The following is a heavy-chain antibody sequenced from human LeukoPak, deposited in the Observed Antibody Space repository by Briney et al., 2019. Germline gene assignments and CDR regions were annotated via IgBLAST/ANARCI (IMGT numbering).Heavy chain of an antibody. CDR1: AGSITSYY. Sequence: ESPQIFSKASAGSITSYYIRWVRQLPGKSLEWRVIVFPGDGGPKYSPSFQGRVTISVDKSINTAYLQWSSLQAADTAVYYCGMSGDRVPLQDDVFDVWGQGTMVTVST. J-gene: IGHJ3*01. CDR3: GMSGDRVPLQDDVFDV. CDR2: VFPGDGGP. D-gene: IGHD1-26*01. V-gene: IGHV5-51*01.